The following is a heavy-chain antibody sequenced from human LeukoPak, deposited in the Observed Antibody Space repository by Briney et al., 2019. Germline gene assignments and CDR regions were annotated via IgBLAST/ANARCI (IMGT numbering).Heavy chain of an antibody. CDR2: IYWDDDK. CDR1: GGSISSGGYY. J-gene: IGHJ4*02. V-gene: IGHV2-5*08. D-gene: IGHD6-19*01. Sequence: QTLSLTCTVSGGSISSGGYYWSWIRQPPGKALEWLALIYWDDDKRYSPSLKSRLTVTKYTSKNQVVLTMTNMDPMDTATYYCAHRRFDGWYDFDYWGQGTLVTVSS. CDR3: AHRRFDGWYDFDY.